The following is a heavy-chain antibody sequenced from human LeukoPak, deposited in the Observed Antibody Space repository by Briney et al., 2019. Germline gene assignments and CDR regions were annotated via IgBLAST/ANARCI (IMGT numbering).Heavy chain of an antibody. V-gene: IGHV3-23*01. Sequence: GGSLRLSCAASGFTFSSYAMSWVRQAPGKGLEWVSGISGSGSGTYYADSVKGRFTISRDNSKNTLNLQMNSLRAEDTAVYYCANHSDTAMVYAYWGQGTLVTVSS. D-gene: IGHD5-18*01. J-gene: IGHJ4*02. CDR3: ANHSDTAMVYAY. CDR1: GFTFSSYA. CDR2: ISGSGSGT.